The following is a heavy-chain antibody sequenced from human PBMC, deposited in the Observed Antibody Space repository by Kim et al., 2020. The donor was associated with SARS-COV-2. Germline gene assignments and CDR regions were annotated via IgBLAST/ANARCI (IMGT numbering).Heavy chain of an antibody. D-gene: IGHD4-4*01. V-gene: IGHV3-21*06. CDR1: GFTYSAYS. CDR2: ISSGSTYI. Sequence: GGSLRLSCTASGFTYSAYSMNWVRQAPGKGLEWVSSISSGSTYIYYSDSVEGRFTISRDDAKNSVSLQMSSLRAEDTAVYYCARDTDYNGNLSFDYWGQG. J-gene: IGHJ4*02. CDR3: ARDTDYNGNLSFDY.